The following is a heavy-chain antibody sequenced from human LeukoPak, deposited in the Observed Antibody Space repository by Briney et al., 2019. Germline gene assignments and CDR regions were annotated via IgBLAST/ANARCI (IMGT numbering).Heavy chain of an antibody. CDR1: GFPLGSYT. J-gene: IGHJ4*02. CDR3: AKGGTSHFDY. CDR2: ISGSGGST. D-gene: IGHD2-2*01. V-gene: IGHV3-23*01. Sequence: PGGSLRLSCAASGFPLGSYTMDWFRQAPGKGLEWVSAISGSGGSTYYADSVKGRLTISRDNSKNTLYLQMNSLRAEDTAVYYCAKGGTSHFDYWGQGTLVTVSS.